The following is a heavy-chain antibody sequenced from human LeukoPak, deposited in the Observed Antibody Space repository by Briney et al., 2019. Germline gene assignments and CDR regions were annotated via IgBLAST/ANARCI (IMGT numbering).Heavy chain of an antibody. CDR2: INHSGST. V-gene: IGHV4-34*01. J-gene: IGHJ6*03. Sequence: PSETLSLTCAVYGGSFSGYYWSWIRQPPGKGLEWIGEINHSGSTNYNPSLKSRVTISVDTSKNQFSLKLSSVTAADTAVYYCARGLAGNYGSGSYYRIYYYYMDVWGKGTTVTVSS. D-gene: IGHD3-10*01. CDR3: ARGLAGNYGSGSYYRIYYYYMDV. CDR1: GGSFSGYY.